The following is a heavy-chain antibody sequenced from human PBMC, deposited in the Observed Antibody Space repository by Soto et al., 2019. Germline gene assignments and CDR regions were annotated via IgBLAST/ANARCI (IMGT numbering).Heavy chain of an antibody. J-gene: IGHJ6*02. V-gene: IGHV1-2*02. CDR3: ARDLVSIFGVVGGYYGMDV. CDR1: GYTITSYG. D-gene: IGHD3-3*01. Sequence: ASVMVSCKASGYTITSYGISWVRQAPGQGLEWLGWINPNRRGTNYAQKFQGRVTMTSDTSISTVYMELSRLRSDDTAVYYCARDLVSIFGVVGGYYGMDVWGQGTTVTVSS. CDR2: INPNRRGT.